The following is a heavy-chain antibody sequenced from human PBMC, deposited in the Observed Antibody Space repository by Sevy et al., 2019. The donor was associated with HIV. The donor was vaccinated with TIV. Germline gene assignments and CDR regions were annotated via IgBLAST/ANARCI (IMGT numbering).Heavy chain of an antibody. Sequence: GGSLRLSCAASGFTFSSYAMSWVRQAPGKGLEWVSAISGSGGSTYYADSVKGRFTISRDNSKNTLYLQMNSRRAEDTAVYYCEKEPPPQWLVRYYFDYWGQGTLVTVSS. CDR1: GFTFSSYA. J-gene: IGHJ4*02. CDR3: EKEPPPQWLVRYYFDY. D-gene: IGHD6-19*01. CDR2: ISGSGGST. V-gene: IGHV3-23*01.